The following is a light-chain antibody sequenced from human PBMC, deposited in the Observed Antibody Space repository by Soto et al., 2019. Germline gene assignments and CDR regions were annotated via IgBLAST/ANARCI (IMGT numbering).Light chain of an antibody. Sequence: EIVMTQSPATLSVSPGERATLSCRASQSVSSNLAWYQHKPGQAPRLLIFGASTRATGIPARFSGSGSGTEFTLTISSLPSEDFAVSYCQQYGSSPLPFGGGTKVDIK. CDR1: QSVSSN. V-gene: IGKV3-15*01. J-gene: IGKJ4*01. CDR2: GAS. CDR3: QQYGSSPLP.